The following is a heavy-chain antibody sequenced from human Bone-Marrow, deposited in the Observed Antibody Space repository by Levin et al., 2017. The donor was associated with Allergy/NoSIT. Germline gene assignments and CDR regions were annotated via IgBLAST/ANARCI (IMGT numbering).Heavy chain of an antibody. Sequence: GGSLRLSCAASGFTFSSYAMSWVRQAPGKGLEWVSAISGSGGSTYYADSVKGRFTISRDNSKNTLYLQMNSLRAEDTAVYYCAKAVMGVVVPAAIGRFDYWGQGTLVTVSS. V-gene: IGHV3-23*01. CDR1: GFTFSSYA. CDR3: AKAVMGVVVPAAIGRFDY. D-gene: IGHD2-2*02. CDR2: ISGSGGST. J-gene: IGHJ4*02.